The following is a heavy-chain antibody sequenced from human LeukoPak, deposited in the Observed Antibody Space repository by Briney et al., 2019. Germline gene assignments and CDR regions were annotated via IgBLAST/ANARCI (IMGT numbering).Heavy chain of an antibody. CDR1: GFTFSRYS. D-gene: IGHD5-12*01. J-gene: IGHJ4*02. CDR2: VSSSSSTI. CDR3: AKARGHSGYELQFDY. Sequence: GGSLRLSCAASGFTFSRYSMNWVRQAPGKGLEWVSYVSSSSSTIYYADSVKGRFTISRDNAKNSLYLQMNSLGAEDTAVYYCAKARGHSGYELQFDYWGQGTLVTVSS. V-gene: IGHV3-48*01.